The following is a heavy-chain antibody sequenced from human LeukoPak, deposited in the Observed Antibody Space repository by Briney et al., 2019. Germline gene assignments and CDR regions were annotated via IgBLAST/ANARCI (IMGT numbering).Heavy chain of an antibody. CDR2: IRYDGSNK. V-gene: IGHV3-30*02. D-gene: IGHD3-16*02. Sequence: PGGSLRLSCAASGFTFSSYGMHWVRQAPGEGLEWVAFIRYDGSNKYYADSVKGRFTISRDNSKNTLYLQMNSLRAEDTAVYYCAKDGGTRAITFGGVIVTPLAFDYWGQGTLVTVSS. CDR3: AKDGGTRAITFGGVIVTPLAFDY. J-gene: IGHJ4*02. CDR1: GFTFSSYG.